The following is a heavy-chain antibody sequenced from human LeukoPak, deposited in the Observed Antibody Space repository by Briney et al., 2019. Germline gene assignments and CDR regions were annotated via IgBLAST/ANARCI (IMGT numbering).Heavy chain of an antibody. CDR1: GGTFSSHA. D-gene: IGHD3-22*01. CDR3: ARSESFYDRSGYNDY. Sequence: ASVKVSCKASGGTFSSHAISWVRQAPGQGLEWMGGIIPIFGTANYAQKSQGRVTITADESTRTVYMELSNLRSEDTAVYYCARSESFYDRSGYNDYRGQGTLVTVSS. V-gene: IGHV1-69*13. CDR2: IIPIFGTA. J-gene: IGHJ4*02.